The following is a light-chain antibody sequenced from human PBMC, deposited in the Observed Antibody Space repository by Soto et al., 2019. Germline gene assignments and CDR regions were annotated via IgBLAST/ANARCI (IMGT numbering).Light chain of an antibody. V-gene: IGLV2-14*01. Sequence: QSALTQPASVSGSPGQSIALSCPGNRXDVGAYNYVSWYQQHPGKAPKLMISEVTNRPSGVSDRFSGSKSGNTASLTTSGLQAADEADYYCSSFTSRFAFVFGTGTRSPS. CDR1: RXDVGAYNY. CDR3: SSFTSRFAFV. J-gene: IGLJ1*01. CDR2: EVT.